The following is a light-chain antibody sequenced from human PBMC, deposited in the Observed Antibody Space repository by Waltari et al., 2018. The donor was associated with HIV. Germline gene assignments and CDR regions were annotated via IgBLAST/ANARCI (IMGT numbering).Light chain of an antibody. CDR2: AAS. CDR1: QAISNF. V-gene: IGKV1-27*01. J-gene: IGKJ1*01. CDR3: QKYNSAPRT. Sequence: VQMTHPPSPRSAPVEDRATTTCRASQAISNFVAWYQQRPGKAPTLLIYAASTLASGVPSRFSGSGSGTDFTLTISSLQPEDVATYFCQKYNSAPRTFGLGTKVEIK.